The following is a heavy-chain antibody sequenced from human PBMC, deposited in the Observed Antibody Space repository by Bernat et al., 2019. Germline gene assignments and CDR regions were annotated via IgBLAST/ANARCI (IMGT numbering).Heavy chain of an antibody. CDR1: GYTFTSYG. CDR2: ISAYNGNT. D-gene: IGHD3-22*01. Sequence: QVQLVQSGAEVKKPGASVKVSCKASGYTFTSYGISWVRQVPGQGLEWMGWISAYNGNTNYAQKLQGRVTMTTDTSTSTAYMELRSLRSDDTAVYYCARVAITMIVVGPLGMDVWGQGTTVTVSS. V-gene: IGHV1-18*01. J-gene: IGHJ6*02. CDR3: ARVAITMIVVGPLGMDV.